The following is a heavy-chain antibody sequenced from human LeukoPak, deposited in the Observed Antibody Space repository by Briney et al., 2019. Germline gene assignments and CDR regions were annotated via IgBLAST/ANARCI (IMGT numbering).Heavy chain of an antibody. V-gene: IGHV3-30*02. J-gene: IGHJ3*02. D-gene: IGHD3-22*01. Sequence: PGGSLRLSCAASGFTFNNYGMHWVRQAPGKGLEWVAFIRYNGNNQYYADSVKGRFTISRDNSKNTLYLQMDSLRADDTAVYYCARDHHRRLYDSQARDTFDIWGQGTMVTVSS. CDR1: GFTFNNYG. CDR3: ARDHHRRLYDSQARDTFDI. CDR2: IRYNGNNQ.